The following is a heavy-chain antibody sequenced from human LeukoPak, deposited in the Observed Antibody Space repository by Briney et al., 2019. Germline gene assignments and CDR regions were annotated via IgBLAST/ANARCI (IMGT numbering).Heavy chain of an antibody. CDR2: IYYGGST. D-gene: IGHD6-13*01. J-gene: IGHJ5*02. V-gene: IGHV4-59*01. CDR3: ARESLAAAGKYNWFDP. Sequence: PSETLSLTCTVSGGSISSYYWSWIRQPPGKGLEWIGYIYYGGSTNYNPSLKSRVTISVDTSKNQFSLKLSSVTAADTAVYYCARESLAAAGKYNWFDPWGQGTLVTVSS. CDR1: GGSISSYY.